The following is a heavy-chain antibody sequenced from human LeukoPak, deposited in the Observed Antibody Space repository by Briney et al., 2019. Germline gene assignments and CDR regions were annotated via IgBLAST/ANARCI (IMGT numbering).Heavy chain of an antibody. Sequence: ASVKLCCNASGYSFTSYGFTWGRRAPGRGLELMCCVSAYDGSTNYAQKIRGRVTMTTDASKNTVYMELRSVRVDDTTVYYCGRGGRDGMDVWGQGTTVTVSS. V-gene: IGHV1-18*01. CDR2: VSAYDGST. CDR3: GRGGRDGMDV. CDR1: GYSFTSYG. D-gene: IGHD3-10*01. J-gene: IGHJ6*02.